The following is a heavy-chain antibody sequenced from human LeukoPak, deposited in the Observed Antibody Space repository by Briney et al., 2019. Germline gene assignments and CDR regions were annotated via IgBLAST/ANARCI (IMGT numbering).Heavy chain of an antibody. J-gene: IGHJ4*02. CDR3: ARDREWLVTFMDY. CDR2: VSSSSSYI. Sequence: GGSLRLSCAASGFTFSTYAMHWVRQAPGKGLEWVSSVSSSSSYIYYADSVKGRFTISRDNAKNSLYLQMNSLRAEDTAVYYCARDREWLVTFMDYWGQGTLVTVSS. D-gene: IGHD6-19*01. CDR1: GFTFSTYA. V-gene: IGHV3-21*01.